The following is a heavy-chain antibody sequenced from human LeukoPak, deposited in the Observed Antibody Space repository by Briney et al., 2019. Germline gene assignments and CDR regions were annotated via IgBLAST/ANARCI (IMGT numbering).Heavy chain of an antibody. D-gene: IGHD6-13*01. CDR3: ARRDVAAGGNLGPGAYYFDY. J-gene: IGHJ4*02. CDR1: GYSFTSYW. Sequence: GESLKISCKGSGYSFTSYWIGWVRQMPGKGLEWMGIIYPGDSDTRYSPSFQGQVTISADKSISTAYLQWSSLKASDTAMYYCARRDVAAGGNLGPGAYYFDYWGQGTLVTVSS. CDR2: IYPGDSDT. V-gene: IGHV5-51*01.